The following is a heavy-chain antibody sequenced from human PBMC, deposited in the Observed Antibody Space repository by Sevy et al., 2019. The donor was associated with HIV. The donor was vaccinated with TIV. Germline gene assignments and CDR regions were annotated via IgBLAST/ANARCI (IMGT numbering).Heavy chain of an antibody. CDR1: GFSFRSYA. V-gene: IGHV3-23*01. D-gene: IGHD4-4*01. CDR3: AKDQTVTTKKFDS. J-gene: IGHJ4*02. Sequence: GGSLRLSCAASGFSFRSYAMSWVRQAPGKGLEWVSGISGSGGSTYYEDSVKGRFTISRDNSKSTLYLQMNGLRAEDTAVYYCAKDQTVTTKKFDSWGQGTLVTVSS. CDR2: ISGSGGST.